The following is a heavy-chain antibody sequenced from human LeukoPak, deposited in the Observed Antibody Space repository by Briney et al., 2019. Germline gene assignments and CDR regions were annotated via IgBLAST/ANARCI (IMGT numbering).Heavy chain of an antibody. D-gene: IGHD6-13*01. V-gene: IGHV4-34*01. J-gene: IGHJ6*02. CDR1: GGSFSGYY. CDR2: INHSGST. Sequence: PSETLSLTCAVYGGSFSGYYWSWIRQPPGKGLEWIGEINHSGSTNYNPSLKSRVTISVDTSKNQFSLKLSSVTAADTAVYYCARGPFGYSSSLGMDVWGQGTTVTVSS. CDR3: ARGPFGYSSSLGMDV.